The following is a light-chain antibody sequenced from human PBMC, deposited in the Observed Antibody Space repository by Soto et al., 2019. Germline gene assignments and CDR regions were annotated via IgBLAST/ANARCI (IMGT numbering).Light chain of an antibody. J-gene: IGKJ1*01. CDR2: DAS. Sequence: DITMTQSPSNLSASVGDRVTITCRASHSISTWLAWYQQKPGKAPKLLIYDASTLETGVPSRFSGGGSGSQFTLTISSLQPDDSATYDCQQYNHYSPAFGQGTKVDIK. CDR3: QQYNHYSPA. V-gene: IGKV1-5*01. CDR1: HSISTW.